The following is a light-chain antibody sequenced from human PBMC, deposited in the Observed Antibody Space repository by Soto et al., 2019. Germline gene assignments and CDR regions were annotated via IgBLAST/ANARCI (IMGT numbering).Light chain of an antibody. Sequence: EIVLTQSPGTLSLSPGERATLSCRASQSVSSSYLAWYQQKPGQAPRLLIYGASSRAAGIPDRFSGSGSGTDFTLTISRLEPDDFAVYECQQYCSSPTFGGGTKVEIK. CDR3: QQYCSSPT. V-gene: IGKV3-20*01. J-gene: IGKJ4*01. CDR1: QSVSSSY. CDR2: GAS.